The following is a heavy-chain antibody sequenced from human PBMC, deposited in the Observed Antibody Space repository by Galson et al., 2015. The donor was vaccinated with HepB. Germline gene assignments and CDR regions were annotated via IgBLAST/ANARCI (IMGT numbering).Heavy chain of an antibody. V-gene: IGHV3-74*01. CDR3: ARISLAARTNDAFDT. D-gene: IGHD6-6*01. J-gene: IGHJ3*02. CDR1: GFTFSSYW. Sequence: SLRLSCAASGFTFSSYWMHWVRQAPGEGPVWVSRLNSDGSRTDYAGSVRGRFTISRDNAKNTLFLQMNSLRAEDTAVYYCARISLAARTNDAFDTWGQGTLVTVSS. CDR2: LNSDGSRT.